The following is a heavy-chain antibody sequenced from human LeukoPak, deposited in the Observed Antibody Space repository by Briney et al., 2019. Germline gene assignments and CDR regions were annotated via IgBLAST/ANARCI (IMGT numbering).Heavy chain of an antibody. Sequence: GGSLRLSCAASGFTFSNAWMSWVRQAPGKGLEWVGRIKSKTDGGTTDYAAPVKGRFTISRDDSKNTLYLQMNSLKTEDTAVYYCTTGLTNSSSWYKGPFDYWGQGTLVTVSS. CDR3: TTGLTNSSSWYKGPFDY. D-gene: IGHD6-13*01. V-gene: IGHV3-15*01. J-gene: IGHJ4*02. CDR2: IKSKTDGGTT. CDR1: GFTFSNAW.